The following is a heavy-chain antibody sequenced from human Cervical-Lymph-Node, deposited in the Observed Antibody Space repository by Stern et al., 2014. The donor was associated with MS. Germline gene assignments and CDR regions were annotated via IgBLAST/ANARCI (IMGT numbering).Heavy chain of an antibody. CDR1: GGSISSGGYY. V-gene: IGHV4-31*03. CDR2: IYYSGSP. D-gene: IGHD1-26*01. Sequence: QVQLQESGPGLVKPSQTLSLTCTVSGGSISSGGYYWSWIRQHPGKGLEWIGYIYYSGSPYYNPSLKSRVTISVDTSKNQFSLKLSSVTAADTAVYYCASLDWESPYAFDIWGQGTMVTVSS. J-gene: IGHJ3*02. CDR3: ASLDWESPYAFDI.